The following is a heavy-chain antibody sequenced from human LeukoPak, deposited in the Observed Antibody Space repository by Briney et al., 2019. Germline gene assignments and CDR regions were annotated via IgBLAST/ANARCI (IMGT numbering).Heavy chain of an antibody. CDR3: AKTPYISSWYVFDY. J-gene: IGHJ4*02. CDR1: GYSFTNYW. CDR2: IYPGDSDT. D-gene: IGHD6-13*01. Sequence: GESLKISCKGSGYSFTNYWIGWVRQMPGKGLEWMGIIYPGDSDTRYSPSFQGQVTISADKSISTAYLQWSSLKASDSAIYYCAKTPYISSWYVFDYWGQGTLVTVSS. V-gene: IGHV5-51*01.